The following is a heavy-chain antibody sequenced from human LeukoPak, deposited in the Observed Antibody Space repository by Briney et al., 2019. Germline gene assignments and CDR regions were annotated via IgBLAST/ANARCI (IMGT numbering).Heavy chain of an antibody. V-gene: IGHV3-23*01. CDR3: AKDFPYCSSASCYPD. J-gene: IGHJ4*02. Sequence: PGGSLRLSCAASGFTFSDYAMTWVRQAPGKGLEWASSISARGTNTQYADSVKGRFTIARDNPKNTLYLQMNSPRAEDTAVYYCAKDFPYCSSASCYPDWGQGTLVTVSS. CDR1: GFTFSDYA. CDR2: ISARGTNT. D-gene: IGHD2-2*01.